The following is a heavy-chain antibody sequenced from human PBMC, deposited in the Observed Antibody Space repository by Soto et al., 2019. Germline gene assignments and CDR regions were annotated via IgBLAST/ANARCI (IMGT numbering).Heavy chain of an antibody. J-gene: IGHJ6*02. CDR3: ARDPGFGFGYSYAFAMDV. CDR2: ISGYNGNT. D-gene: IGHD5-18*01. Sequence: YRFVNSASSWVRQGTGQGLEWMGWISGYNGNTHYEEKVQDRIKMTTDTSTSTTYLELRSLRSDDTAVYFCARDPGFGFGYSYAFAMDVWGQGTTVLVSS. CDR1: YRFVNSA. V-gene: IGHV1-18*01.